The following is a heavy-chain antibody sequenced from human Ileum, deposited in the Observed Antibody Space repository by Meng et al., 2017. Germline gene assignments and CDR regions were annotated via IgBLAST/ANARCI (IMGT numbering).Heavy chain of an antibody. CDR2: ISSTGRST. CDR1: GFNFSTHA. CDR3: ARGYSYL. D-gene: IGHD5-18*01. V-gene: IGHV3-23*04. J-gene: IGHJ4*02. Sequence: VPVVDSGGGVVQAGGSLRLSCAASGFNFSTHAMNWVRQSPGKGLEWVSGISSTGRSTYYTDSVKGRFTISRDNSKNMVFLQMSSLRAEDTAVYYCARGYSYLWGQGTLVTVSS.